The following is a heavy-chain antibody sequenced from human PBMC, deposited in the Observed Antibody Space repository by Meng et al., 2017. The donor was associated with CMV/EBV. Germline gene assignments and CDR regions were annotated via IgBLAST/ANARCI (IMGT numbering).Heavy chain of an antibody. CDR1: GFTFSSYD. CDR3: AKVPTMTGYFDY. D-gene: IGHD3-22*01. CDR2: IYSGGSST. Sequence: GGSLRLSCAASGFTFSSYDMHWVRQATGKGLEWVSVIYSGGSSTYYADSVKGRFTISRDNSKNTLYLQMNSLRAEDTAVYYCAKVPTMTGYFDYWGQGTLVTVSS. J-gene: IGHJ4*02. V-gene: IGHV3-23*03.